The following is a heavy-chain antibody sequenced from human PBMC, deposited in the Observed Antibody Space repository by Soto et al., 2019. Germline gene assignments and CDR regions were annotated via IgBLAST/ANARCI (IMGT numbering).Heavy chain of an antibody. D-gene: IGHD2-2*01. Sequence: SSVKVSCKDSGGTFSSYAIRWVRQAPGQGLEWMGGIIPIFGTANYAQKFQGRVTITADESTSTAYMELSSLRSEDTAVYYCATIVVVDRGYYYYYGMDVWGPGTTVTVSS. CDR2: IIPIFGTA. CDR1: GGTFSSYA. V-gene: IGHV1-69*13. J-gene: IGHJ6*02. CDR3: ATIVVVDRGYYYYYGMDV.